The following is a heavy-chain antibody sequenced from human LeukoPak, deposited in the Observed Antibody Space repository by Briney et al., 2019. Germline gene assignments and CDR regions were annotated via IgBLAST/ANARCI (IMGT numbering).Heavy chain of an antibody. J-gene: IGHJ4*02. CDR2: INWNGGST. V-gene: IGHV3-20*04. CDR3: ARGDNSDGDIGFDY. CDR1: GFTFDDYG. D-gene: IGHD2-21*02. Sequence: GGSLRLSCAVSGFTFDDYGMSWVRQAPGKGLEWVSGINWNGGSTSYADSVKGRFTISRDNAKNSLSLQMNSLRAEDTAVYYCARGDNSDGDIGFDYWGRGTLVTVSA.